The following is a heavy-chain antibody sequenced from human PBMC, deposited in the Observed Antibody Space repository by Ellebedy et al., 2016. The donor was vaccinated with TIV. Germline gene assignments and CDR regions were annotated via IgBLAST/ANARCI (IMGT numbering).Heavy chain of an antibody. D-gene: IGHD1-1*01. J-gene: IGHJ4*02. CDR3: TRGGTSYSDY. CDR1: GGSISSSSSY. CDR2: IYYSGST. V-gene: IGHV4-39*07. Sequence: SETLSLTCTVSGGSISSSSSYWVWFRQSPREGLEWIGSIYYSGSTFYNPSLKSRITISVDTSKNQFSLKLSSVTTADTAMYYCTRGGTSYSDYWGQGTLVTVSS.